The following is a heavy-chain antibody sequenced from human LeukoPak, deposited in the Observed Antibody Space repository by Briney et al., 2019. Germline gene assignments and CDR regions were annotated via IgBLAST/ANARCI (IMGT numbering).Heavy chain of an antibody. D-gene: IGHD3-22*01. CDR1: GGSISTYY. Sequence: SETLSLTCTVSGGSISTYYWSWIRQSPMKGLEWIGYIYYSGSTNYNPSLKSRVTISVDTSKNQFSLKLNSVTAADTAVYFCARGNYDSSGYYPRFDYWGQGTLVTVSP. CDR2: IYYSGST. V-gene: IGHV4-59*01. CDR3: ARGNYDSSGYYPRFDY. J-gene: IGHJ4*02.